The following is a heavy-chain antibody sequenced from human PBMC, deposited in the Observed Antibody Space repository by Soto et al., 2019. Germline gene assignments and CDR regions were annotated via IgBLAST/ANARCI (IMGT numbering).Heavy chain of an antibody. CDR1: GFTFISYA. Sequence: LRLSCAASGFTFISYAMSWVRQAPGKGLEWVSAISGSGGSTYYADSVKGRFTISRDNSKNTLYLQMNSLRAEDTAVYYCAKNIGNYGRNWFDPWGQGTLVTGSS. CDR3: AKNIGNYGRNWFDP. V-gene: IGHV3-23*01. CDR2: ISGSGGST. D-gene: IGHD3-3*01. J-gene: IGHJ5*02.